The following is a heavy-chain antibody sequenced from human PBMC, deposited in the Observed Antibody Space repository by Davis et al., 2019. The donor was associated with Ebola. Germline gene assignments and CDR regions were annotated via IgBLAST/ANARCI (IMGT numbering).Heavy chain of an antibody. CDR3: AKDMIEEGLSSPHPDFQH. Sequence: GESLKISCAASGFIFSSYVMSWVRQAPGKGLEWVSTLGTSANTYYADSVKGRFTISRDNSKNTLYLQLNSLRAEDTAVYYCAKDMIEEGLSSPHPDFQHWGQGTLVTVSS. CDR2: LGTSANT. J-gene: IGHJ1*01. D-gene: IGHD3-22*01. CDR1: GFIFSSYV. V-gene: IGHV3-23*01.